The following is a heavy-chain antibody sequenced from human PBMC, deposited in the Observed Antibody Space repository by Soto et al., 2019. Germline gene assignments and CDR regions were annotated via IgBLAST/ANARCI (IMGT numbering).Heavy chain of an antibody. CDR3: AKGGLLTGIAYFDF. CDR1: GFTFSNYA. Sequence: GSLRLSCVASGFTFSNYAMSWVRQAPGKGLQWVSTGSGGGDSTYYADSLKGRFTTSRDNSNSTLYLQMNSLRAEDTAVYYCAKGGLLTGIAYFDFWGLGTLVTVSS. V-gene: IGHV3-23*01. J-gene: IGHJ4*02. CDR2: GSGGGDST. D-gene: IGHD7-27*01.